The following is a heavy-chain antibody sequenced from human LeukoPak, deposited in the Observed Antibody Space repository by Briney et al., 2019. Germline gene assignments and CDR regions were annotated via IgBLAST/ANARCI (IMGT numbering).Heavy chain of an antibody. V-gene: IGHV3-9*01. CDR1: GFTFDDYA. D-gene: IGHD6-13*01. CDR2: ISWNSGSI. J-gene: IGHJ4*02. CDR3: AKDKYSSSWYYFDY. Sequence: GGSLRLSCAASGFTFDDYAMHWVRQAPGKGLEWVSGISWNSGSIGYADSVKGRFTISRDNAKDSLYLQMNSLRAEDTALYYCAKDKYSSSWYYFDYWGQGTLVTVSS.